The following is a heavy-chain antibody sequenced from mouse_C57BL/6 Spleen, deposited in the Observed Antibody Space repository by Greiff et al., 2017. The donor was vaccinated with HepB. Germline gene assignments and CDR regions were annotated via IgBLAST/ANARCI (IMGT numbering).Heavy chain of an antibody. CDR2: ISYDGSN. J-gene: IGHJ4*01. CDR3: AIHYYGSSDYAMDY. D-gene: IGHD1-1*01. CDR1: GYSITSGYY. Sequence: EVKLEESGPGLVKPSQSLSLTCSVTGYSITSGYYWNWIRQFPGNKLEWMGYISYDGSNNYNPSLKNRISITRYTSKNQFFLKLNSVTTEDTATYYCAIHYYGSSDYAMDYWGQGTSVTVSS. V-gene: IGHV3-6*01.